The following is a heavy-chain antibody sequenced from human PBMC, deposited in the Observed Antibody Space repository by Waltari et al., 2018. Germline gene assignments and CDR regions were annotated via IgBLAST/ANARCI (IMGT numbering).Heavy chain of an antibody. V-gene: IGHV4-4*02. D-gene: IGHD2-15*01. CDR1: CDSMSRSYW. Sequence: QLQLQESGPGLVKPSGTLSLTCAVSCDSMSRSYWWSWVRQPPGKGLEWIVQVDGGGKTNYNPSFASRVTVELDTYNKKFSLKVTSATAADTAVYYCARDRGRGLYLDSWGPG. CDR2: VDGGGKT. J-gene: IGHJ4*02. CDR3: ARDRGRGLYLDS.